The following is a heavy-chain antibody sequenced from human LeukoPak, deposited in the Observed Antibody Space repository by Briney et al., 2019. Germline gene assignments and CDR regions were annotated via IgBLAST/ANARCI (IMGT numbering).Heavy chain of an antibody. D-gene: IGHD3-9*01. J-gene: IGHJ3*02. CDR2: IYTSGST. CDR1: GGSISSGSYY. V-gene: IGHV4-61*02. CDR3: ARGAPVLRYFDWLLKEYAFDI. Sequence: SETLSLTCTVSGGSISSGSYYWSWIRQPAGKGLEWIGRIYTSGSTNYNPSLKSRVTISVDTSKNQFSLKLSSVTAADTAVYYCARGAPVLRYFDWLLKEYAFDIWGQGTMVTVSS.